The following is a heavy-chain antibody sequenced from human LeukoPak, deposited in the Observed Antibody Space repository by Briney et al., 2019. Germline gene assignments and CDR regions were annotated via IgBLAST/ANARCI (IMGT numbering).Heavy chain of an antibody. J-gene: IGHJ5*02. V-gene: IGHV1-58*02. Sequence: SEKLSCKPSGFTFRSPTIQRVPQTRRPPLDSIRSIVVRSGNTNYAQNFQERVTIPRHMSTSTAYLEALSLTSQDTPVYSCTPHPPGAAMFDPWGQGTLVPVSS. CDR3: TPHPPGAAMFDP. CDR1: GFTFRSPT. D-gene: IGHD5-18*01. CDR2: IVVRSGNT.